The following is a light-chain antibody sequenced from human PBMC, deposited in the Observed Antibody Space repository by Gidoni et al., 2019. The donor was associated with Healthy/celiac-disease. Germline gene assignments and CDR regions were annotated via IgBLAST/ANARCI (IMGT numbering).Light chain of an antibody. CDR1: SSDVGGYNY. CDR2: EVS. CDR3: SSYTSSSTRV. J-gene: IGLJ2*01. V-gene: IGLV2-14*01. Sequence: SALTQPLSVSGSPGQSITISCTGTSSDVGGYNYVSWYQQHPGKAPKLMIYEVSNRPSGVSNRFSGSKSGNTASLTISGLQAEDEADYYCSSYTSSSTRVFGGGTKLTVL.